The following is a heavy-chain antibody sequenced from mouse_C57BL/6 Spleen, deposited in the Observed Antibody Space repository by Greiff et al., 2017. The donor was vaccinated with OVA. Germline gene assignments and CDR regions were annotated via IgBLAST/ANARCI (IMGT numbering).Heavy chain of an antibody. Sequence: VQRVESGAELAKPGASVKLSCKASGYTFTSYWMHWVKQRPGQGLEWIGYINPSSGYTKYNQKFKDKATLTADKSSSTAYMQLSSLTYEDSAVYYCAGSSNWYFDVWGTGTTVTVSS. CDR2: INPSSGYT. J-gene: IGHJ1*03. V-gene: IGHV1-7*01. CDR1: GYTFTSYW. CDR3: AGSSNWYFDV. D-gene: IGHD1-1*01.